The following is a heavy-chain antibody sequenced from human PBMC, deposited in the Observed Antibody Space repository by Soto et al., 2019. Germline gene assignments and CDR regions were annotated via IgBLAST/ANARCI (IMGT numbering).Heavy chain of an antibody. J-gene: IGHJ6*02. CDR3: ARGSHYYGMDV. CDR1: GGSFSGYY. CDR2: INHSGST. V-gene: IGHV4-34*01. Sequence: PSETLSLTCAVYGGSFSGYYWSWIRQPPGKGLEWIGEINHSGSTNYNPSLKSRVTISVDTSKNQFSLKLSSVTAADTAVYYCARGSHYYGMDVWGQGTTVTVSS.